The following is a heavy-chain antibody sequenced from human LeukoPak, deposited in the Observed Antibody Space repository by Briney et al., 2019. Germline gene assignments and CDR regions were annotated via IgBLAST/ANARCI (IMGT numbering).Heavy chain of an antibody. CDR2: ISSSSSYI. D-gene: IGHD5-18*01. CDR3: ARGRVVGTAILDY. J-gene: IGHJ4*02. V-gene: IGHV3-21*01. Sequence: GGSLRLSCAAPGFTFSSYSMNWVRQAPGKGLEWVSSISSSSSYIYYADSVKGRFTISRDNAKNSLYLQMNSLRAEDTAVYYCARGRVVGTAILDYWGQGTLVTVSS. CDR1: GFTFSSYS.